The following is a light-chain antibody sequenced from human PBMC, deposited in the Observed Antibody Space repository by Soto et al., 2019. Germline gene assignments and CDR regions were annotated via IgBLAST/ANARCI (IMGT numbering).Light chain of an antibody. CDR1: QGVRDD. J-gene: IGKJ4*01. CDR2: SAS. Sequence: MRINLSPCRLITTVGDRVTITFRASQGVRDDVGWYQQKPGKAPKLLIYSASTLQSGVPSRFSGSGSGTDFTLTISGLQPEDFATYYCLQESNYPLTFGGGTKVDIK. V-gene: IGKV1-6*01. CDR3: LQESNYPLT.